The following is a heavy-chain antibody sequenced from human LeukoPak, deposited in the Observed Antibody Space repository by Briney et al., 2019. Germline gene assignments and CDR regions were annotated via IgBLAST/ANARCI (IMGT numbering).Heavy chain of an antibody. CDR3: ARGSAYYDFWSGYRLYFQH. CDR1: GGSFSGYY. CDR2: INHSGST. V-gene: IGHV4-34*01. D-gene: IGHD3-3*01. J-gene: IGHJ1*01. Sequence: SETLSLTCAVYGGSFSGYYWSWIRQPPGNGLEWIGEINHSGSTNYNPSLKSRVTISVDTSKNQFSLKLSSVTAADTAVYYCARGSAYYDFWSGYRLYFQHWGQGTLVTVSS.